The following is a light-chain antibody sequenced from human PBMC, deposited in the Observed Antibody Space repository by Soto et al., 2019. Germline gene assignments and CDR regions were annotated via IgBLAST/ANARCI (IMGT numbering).Light chain of an antibody. CDR1: QSVFNN. Sequence: EIVFTQSPCTLSLSPGERATLSCRASQSVFNNHIGWYQQKPGQAPRLVIYDIFTRATGVPTRISGSGSGTEFTLTISSLQSEDFAVYYCQQYNNWPRSFGGGTRLEIK. CDR3: QQYNNWPRS. V-gene: IGKV3D-15*01. J-gene: IGKJ5*01. CDR2: DIF.